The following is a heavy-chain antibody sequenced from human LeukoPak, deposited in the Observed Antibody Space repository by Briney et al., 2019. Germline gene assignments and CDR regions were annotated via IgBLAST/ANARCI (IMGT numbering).Heavy chain of an antibody. CDR1: EFTFSSHA. J-gene: IGHJ4*02. V-gene: IGHV3-23*01. Sequence: GGSLRLSCAASEFTFSSHAMTWVRQAPGKGLEWVSGISDSGGRTHYADSMKGRFTISRDNSKNTLYLQMNSLRAEDTAVYYCAKDGPQYYYDSSGYYLGWGQGTLVTVSS. CDR2: ISDSGGRT. CDR3: AKDGPQYYYDSSGYYLG. D-gene: IGHD3-22*01.